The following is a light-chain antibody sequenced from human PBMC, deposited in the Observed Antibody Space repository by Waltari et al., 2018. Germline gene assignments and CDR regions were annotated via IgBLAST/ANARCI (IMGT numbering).Light chain of an antibody. V-gene: IGLV1-44*01. CDR1: SSNIGSNT. Sequence: QSVLTQPPSASGTPGQRVTISCSGSSSNIGSNTVNWYQHLPGTAPKLLSYRNNQRPSGVPDRFSGSKSGTSASLAISGLQSEDEADYYCAAWDDSLNGQGVFGGGTKLTVL. CDR2: RNN. CDR3: AAWDDSLNGQGV. J-gene: IGLJ3*02.